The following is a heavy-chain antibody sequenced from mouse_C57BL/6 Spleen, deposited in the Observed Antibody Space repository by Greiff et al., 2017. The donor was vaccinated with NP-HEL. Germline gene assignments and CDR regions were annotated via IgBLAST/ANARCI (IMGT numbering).Heavy chain of an antibody. CDR2: IYPGNSDT. CDR3: FTTVVAPDW. J-gene: IGHJ2*01. D-gene: IGHD1-1*01. Sequence: EVQLQQSGTVLARPGASVKMSCTTSGFTFTSYWMHWVRQRPGQGLEWIGAIYPGNSDTSYNQKFKGKAKLTAVTSASTAYMELSSLTNEDSAVYYCFTTVVAPDWWGQGTTLTVSS. CDR1: GFTFTSYW. V-gene: IGHV1-5*01.